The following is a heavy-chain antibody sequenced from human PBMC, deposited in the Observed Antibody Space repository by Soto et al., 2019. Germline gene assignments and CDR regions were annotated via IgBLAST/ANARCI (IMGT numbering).Heavy chain of an antibody. J-gene: IGHJ5*02. CDR3: ARVFSDSSSFFDA. CDR2: IHYSGST. CDR1: GGSISRGGYY. Sequence: QVQLQESGPGLVKPSQTLSLTCTVSGGSISRGGYYWSWIRQHPGKGLEWIGYIHYSGSTYYNPSLKSRVTISVDSSKNQFSLKLSSVTAADTAVYYCARVFSDSSSFFDAWGQGTLVTVSS. D-gene: IGHD6-13*01. V-gene: IGHV4-31*03.